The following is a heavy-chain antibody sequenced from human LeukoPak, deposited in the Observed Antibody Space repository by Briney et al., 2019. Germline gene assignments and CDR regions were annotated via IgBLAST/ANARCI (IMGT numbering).Heavy chain of an antibody. J-gene: IGHJ4*02. D-gene: IGHD3-10*01. CDR3: AKGVTYYYGSGSYYFDY. Sequence: GGSLRLSCAASGFTFSSYAMSWVRQAPGKGLEWVSVISGSGGGTYYADSVKGRFTISRDNSKNTLYLQMNSLRAEDTAVYYCAKGVTYYYGSGSYYFDYWGQGTLVTVSS. CDR1: GFTFSSYA. CDR2: ISGSGGGT. V-gene: IGHV3-23*01.